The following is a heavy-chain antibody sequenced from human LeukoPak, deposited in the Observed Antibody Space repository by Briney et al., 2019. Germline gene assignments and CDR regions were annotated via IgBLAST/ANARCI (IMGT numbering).Heavy chain of an antibody. CDR1: GGSFSGYY. CDR2: INHSGST. V-gene: IGHV4-34*01. CDR3: ARVLITMVRGVIWDYYYYMDV. Sequence: PSETLSLTCAVYGGSFSGYYWSWIRQPPGKGLEWIGEINHSGSTNYNPSLKSRVTISVDTSKNQFSLKLSSVTAADTAVYYCARVLITMVRGVIWDYYYYMDVWGKGTTVTVSS. J-gene: IGHJ6*03. D-gene: IGHD3-10*01.